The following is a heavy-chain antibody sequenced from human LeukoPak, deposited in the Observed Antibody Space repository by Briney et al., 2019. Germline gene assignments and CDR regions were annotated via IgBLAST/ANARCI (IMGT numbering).Heavy chain of an antibody. J-gene: IGHJ6*03. V-gene: IGHV1-2*02. CDR1: GYTFTGYY. D-gene: IGHD2-2*01. CDR2: INPNSGGT. Sequence: GASVKVSCKASGYTFTGYYMHWVRQAPGQGLEWMGWINPNSGGTNYAQKFQGRVTMARDTSTSTAYMELRSLRSDDTAVYYCARGAPGSSTKGMRGYYYMDVWGKGTTVTVSS. CDR3: ARGAPGSSTKGMRGYYYMDV.